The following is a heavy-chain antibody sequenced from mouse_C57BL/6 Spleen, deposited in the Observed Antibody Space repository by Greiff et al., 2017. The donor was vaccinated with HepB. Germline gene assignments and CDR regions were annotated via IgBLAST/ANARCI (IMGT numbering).Heavy chain of an antibody. V-gene: IGHV1-54*01. CDR2: INPGSGGT. J-gene: IGHJ1*03. CDR1: GYAFTNYL. Sequence: QVQLQQPGAELVRPGTSVKVSCKASGYAFTNYLIEWVKQRPGQGLEWIGVINPGSGGTNYNEKFKGKATLTADKSSSTAYMQLSSLTSEDSAVYFCARTPRSDWYFDVWGTGTTVTVSS. CDR3: ARTPRSDWYFDV.